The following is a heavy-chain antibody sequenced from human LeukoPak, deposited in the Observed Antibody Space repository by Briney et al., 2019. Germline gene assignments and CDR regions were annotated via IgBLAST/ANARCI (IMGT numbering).Heavy chain of an antibody. D-gene: IGHD3-16*01. J-gene: IGHJ4*02. CDR3: AKSQGYDYVWGSSY. Sequence: PGGSLRLSCAASGFTFSSYAMSWARQPPGKGLEWVPVISGSGGSTYYADSVKGRFTISRDNSKNTLYLQMNSLRAEDTAAYYCAKSQGYDYVWGSSYWGQGTLVTVSS. CDR1: GFTFSSYA. V-gene: IGHV3-23*01. CDR2: ISGSGGST.